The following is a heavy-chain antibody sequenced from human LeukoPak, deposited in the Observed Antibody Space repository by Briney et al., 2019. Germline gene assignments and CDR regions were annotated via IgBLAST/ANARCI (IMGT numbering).Heavy chain of an antibody. CDR1: AGFTFSDYW. CDR3: VSGIGWLPDY. D-gene: IGHD6-19*01. V-gene: IGHV3-7*03. J-gene: IGHJ4*02. CDR2: IKQDGGEK. Sequence: GGSLRLSCAASAGFTFSDYWMNWGRRAPGKGLEGVAIIKQDGGEKLYVASVKGRFTISTDNAKTSLYLQMNSLRAEDTAVYYCVSGIGWLPDYWGQGTLVTVSS.